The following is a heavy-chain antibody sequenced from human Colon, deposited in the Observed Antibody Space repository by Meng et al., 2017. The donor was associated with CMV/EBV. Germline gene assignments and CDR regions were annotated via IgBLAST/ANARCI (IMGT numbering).Heavy chain of an antibody. CDR2: NYYSEGT. D-gene: IGHD3-10*01. V-gene: IGHV4-31*02. CDR1: ACY. J-gene: IGHJ4*02. CDR3: ARDNRRGKIGSGTYPGGYLDY. Sequence: ACYWSWTREHPGKGLDWSGYNYYSEGTGYDASLKSRGAVSVDTSKSQFSLKRTSVTAADTAVYFCARDNRRGKIGSGTYPGGYLDYWGQGTLVTVSS.